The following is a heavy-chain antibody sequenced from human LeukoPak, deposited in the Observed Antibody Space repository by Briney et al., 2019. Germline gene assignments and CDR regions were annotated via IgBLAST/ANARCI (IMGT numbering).Heavy chain of an antibody. CDR3: ARVGELLGSSSYFDY. Sequence: SETLSLTCTVSGGSISSYYWSWIQQPPGKGLEWIGYIYYSGSTNYNPSLKSRVTISVDTSKNQFSLKLSSVTAADTAVYYCARVGELLGSSSYFDYWGQGTLVTVSS. CDR1: GGSISSYY. V-gene: IGHV4-59*01. D-gene: IGHD3-16*01. CDR2: IYYSGST. J-gene: IGHJ4*02.